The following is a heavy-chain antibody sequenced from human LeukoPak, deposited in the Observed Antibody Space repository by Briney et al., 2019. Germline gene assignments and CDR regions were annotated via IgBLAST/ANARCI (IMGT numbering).Heavy chain of an antibody. D-gene: IGHD3-10*01. J-gene: IGHJ6*04. CDR3: ARDGYYGSGRPADGYYYGMEV. CDR2: INAGNGNT. CDR1: GYTFTSYA. Sequence: ASVKVSCKASGYTFTSYAMHWVRQAPGQRLEWMAWINAGNGNTKYSHKFQGRVTITRDTSASTAYMELSSLRTEDTAVYYCARDGYYGSGRPADGYYYGMEVWGKGATVTVS. V-gene: IGHV1-3*01.